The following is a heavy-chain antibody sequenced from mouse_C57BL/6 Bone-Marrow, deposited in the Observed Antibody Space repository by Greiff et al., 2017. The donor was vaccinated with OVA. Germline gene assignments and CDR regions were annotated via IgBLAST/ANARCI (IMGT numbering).Heavy chain of an antibody. V-gene: IGHV1-9*01. CDR2: IFPGSGST. D-gene: IGHD1-1*02. CDR1: GYTFTGYW. J-gene: IGHJ1*03. Sequence: VQLQQSGAELMKPGASVKLSCKATGYTFTGYWIEWVKQRPGHGLEWIGEIFPGSGSTNYNEKFKGKATFTADTSSNTAYMQLSSLTTEDSAIYYCASRWGSGGNYGTWYFDGWGTGTTVTVDS. CDR3: ASRWGSGGNYGTWYFDG.